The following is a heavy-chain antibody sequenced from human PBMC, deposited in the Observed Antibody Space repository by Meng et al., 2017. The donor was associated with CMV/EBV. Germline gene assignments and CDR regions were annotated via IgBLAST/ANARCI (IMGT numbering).Heavy chain of an antibody. D-gene: IGHD6-13*01. J-gene: IGHJ4*02. CDR3: ARGGIAAAGLH. CDR2: IYYNGST. V-gene: IGHV4-39*07. Sequence: HLLLQESGARLVKPSETLFPPCSVSGGYIISSCCYWGGIRQPRGKGLEWIGIIYYNGSTYYNPSLKSRVTISVDTSKNQFSLKLRSVTSADTAVYYCARGGIAAAGLHWGQGTLVTVSS. CDR1: GGYIISSCCY.